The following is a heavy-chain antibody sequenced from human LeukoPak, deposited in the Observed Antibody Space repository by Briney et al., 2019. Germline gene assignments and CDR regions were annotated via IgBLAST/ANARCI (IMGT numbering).Heavy chain of an antibody. CDR3: AKDRGMVGASVRAFDY. Sequence: PGGSLSLSCAASGFTFRNHAMNWVRQAPGKGLEWVSVISGSGETTYYADSVKGRFTISRDNSQNTLYLQMSSLRGEDTALYYCAKDRGMVGASVRAFDYWGQGTLVTVSS. D-gene: IGHD1-26*01. CDR1: GFTFRNHA. CDR2: ISGSGETT. J-gene: IGHJ4*02. V-gene: IGHV3-23*01.